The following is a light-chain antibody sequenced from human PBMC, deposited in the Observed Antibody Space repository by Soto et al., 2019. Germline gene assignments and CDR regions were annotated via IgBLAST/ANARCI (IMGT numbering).Light chain of an antibody. CDR3: QQDNSFHPGT. V-gene: IGKV1-12*01. J-gene: IGKJ3*01. CDR2: ASS. Sequence: DSEMTQSPSSVSASVGEGVTITCRAKQSSSSCSAWYQQKPDQAPKLLIYASSSWEGGVPSRFSGGGSGTDFALTISSLQPEDFATYYCQQDNSFHPGTFGPGTKVDIK. CDR1: QSSSSC.